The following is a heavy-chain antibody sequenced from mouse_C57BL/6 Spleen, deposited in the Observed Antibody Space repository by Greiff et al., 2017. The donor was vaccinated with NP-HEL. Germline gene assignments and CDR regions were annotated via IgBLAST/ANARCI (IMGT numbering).Heavy chain of an antibody. CDR3: ARCEGGYGYDENFDY. D-gene: IGHD2-2*01. J-gene: IGHJ2*01. CDR2: IHPNSGST. CDR1: GYTFTSYW. V-gene: IGHV1-64*01. Sequence: QVQLQQPGAELVKPGASVKLSCKASGYTFTSYWMHWVKQRPGQGLEWIGMIHPNSGSTNYNEKFKSKATLTVDKSSSTAYMQLSSLTSEDSAVYYCARCEGGYGYDENFDYWGQGTTLTVSS.